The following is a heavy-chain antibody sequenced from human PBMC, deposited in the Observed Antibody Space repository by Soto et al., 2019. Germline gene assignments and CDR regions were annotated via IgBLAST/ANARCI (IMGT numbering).Heavy chain of an antibody. Sequence: GESLKISCKGSGYSFTSYWIGWVRQMPGKGLEWMGIIYPGDSDTRYSPSFQGQVTISADKSISTAYLQRSSLKASDTAMYYCARQMNYHDSSGYYFGRYYYYYGMDVWGQGTTVTVSS. D-gene: IGHD3-22*01. CDR3: ARQMNYHDSSGYYFGRYYYYYGMDV. CDR1: GYSFTSYW. V-gene: IGHV5-51*01. J-gene: IGHJ6*02. CDR2: IYPGDSDT.